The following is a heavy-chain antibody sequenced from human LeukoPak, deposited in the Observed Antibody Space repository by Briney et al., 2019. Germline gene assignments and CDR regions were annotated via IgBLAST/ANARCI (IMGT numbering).Heavy chain of an antibody. CDR3: AAWQTIIFDY. CDR2: ISYGGST. V-gene: IGHV4-61*01. CDR1: GGSVTSGNYH. Sequence: SETLSLTCTVSGGSVTSGNYHWTWIRQPPGKGLKWVGYISYGGSTDYNPSLRGRVTMSLDRPRNQFSLKLSSVSAADTAVYYCAAWQTIIFDYWGQGSLVTVSS. J-gene: IGHJ4*02. D-gene: IGHD5-24*01.